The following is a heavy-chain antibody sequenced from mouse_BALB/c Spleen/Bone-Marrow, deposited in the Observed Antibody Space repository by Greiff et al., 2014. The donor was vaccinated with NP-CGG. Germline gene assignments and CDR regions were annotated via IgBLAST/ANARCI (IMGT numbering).Heavy chain of an antibody. J-gene: IGHJ4*01. V-gene: IGHV5-6*01. CDR1: GFTFSTYG. CDR2: INRGGSYT. Sequence: EVHLVESGGDLVKPGGSLKLSCAASGFTFSTYGMSWVRQTPDKRLEWVVTINRGGSYTYYPDSVMGRFTISRDNAKNTLYRQMTSLKSEDTAMYYSTRRGRCDERTDMDYWGHGTSVTVSS. CDR3: TRRGRCDERTDMDY.